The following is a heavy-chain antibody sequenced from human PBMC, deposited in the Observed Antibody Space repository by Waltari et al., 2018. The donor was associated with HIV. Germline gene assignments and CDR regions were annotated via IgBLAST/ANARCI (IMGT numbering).Heavy chain of an antibody. V-gene: IGHV1-24*01. Sequence: QVQLIQSGAEVKKPGASVKVSCKVFGYTLTELSMHWVRQAPGKGLEWMGVFDTENDETSYAQKCKCRVTMTEDTSTDSAYMELSSLTSEDTAVYYCATGGGTTSIQLYDLDVWGQGTTVTVSS. CDR1: GYTLTELS. CDR2: FDTENDET. D-gene: IGHD1-26*01. CDR3: ATGGGTTSIQLYDLDV. J-gene: IGHJ6*02.